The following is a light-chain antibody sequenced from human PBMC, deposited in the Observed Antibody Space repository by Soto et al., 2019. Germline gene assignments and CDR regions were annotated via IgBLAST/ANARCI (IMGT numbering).Light chain of an antibody. J-gene: IGLJ2*01. Sequence: QPVLTQSPSVSGAPGQRVTISCTGSSSNVGAGYDVHWYQQLPGTAPKLLIQGNTNRPSGVPDRFSGSKSGTSASLAITGLQAEDEADYYCQSYDSSLSGSVFGGGTKVTVL. CDR2: GNT. V-gene: IGLV1-40*01. CDR3: QSYDSSLSGSV. CDR1: SSNVGAGYD.